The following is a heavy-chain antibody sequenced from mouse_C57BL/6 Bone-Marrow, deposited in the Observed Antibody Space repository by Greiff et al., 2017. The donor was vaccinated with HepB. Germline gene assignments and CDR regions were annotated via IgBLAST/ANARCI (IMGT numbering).Heavy chain of an antibody. CDR3: ARWATTVAGYFNY. Sequence: VQLQQSGAELVRPGASVKLSCKASGYTFTDYYINWVKQRPGQGLEWIARIYPGSGNTYYNEKFKGKATLTAEKSSSTAYMQLSSLTSEDSAVYFCARWATTVAGYFNYWGQGTTLTVSS. CDR2: IYPGSGNT. J-gene: IGHJ2*01. CDR1: GYTFTDYY. D-gene: IGHD1-1*01. V-gene: IGHV1-76*01.